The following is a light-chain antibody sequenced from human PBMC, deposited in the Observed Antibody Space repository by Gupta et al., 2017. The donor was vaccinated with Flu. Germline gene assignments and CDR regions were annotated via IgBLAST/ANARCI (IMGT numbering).Light chain of an antibody. CDR3: QAWDSSTGV. CDR1: KLGDKY. V-gene: IGLV3-1*01. J-gene: IGLJ2*01. CDR2: QDS. Sequence: SYALYQPPSVSVSPGQTASITRSGDKLGDKYACWYQQKPGQSPVLVIYQDSKRPSGIPERFSGSNSGNTATLTISGTQAMDEADYYCQAWDSSTGVFGGGTKLTVL.